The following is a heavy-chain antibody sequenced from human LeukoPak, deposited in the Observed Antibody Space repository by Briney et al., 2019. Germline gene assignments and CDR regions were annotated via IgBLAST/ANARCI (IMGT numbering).Heavy chain of an antibody. Sequence: PGGSLRLSCAASGFTFSSYAMHWVRQAPGKGLEWVAVISYDGSNKYYADSVKGRFTIFRDNAKHSLYLQMNSLRAEDTAVYYCARAVMTTVTTYTNNWFDPWGQGTLVTVSS. V-gene: IGHV3-30-3*01. CDR3: ARAVMTTVTTYTNNWFDP. CDR1: GFTFSSYA. CDR2: ISYDGSNK. D-gene: IGHD4-17*01. J-gene: IGHJ5*02.